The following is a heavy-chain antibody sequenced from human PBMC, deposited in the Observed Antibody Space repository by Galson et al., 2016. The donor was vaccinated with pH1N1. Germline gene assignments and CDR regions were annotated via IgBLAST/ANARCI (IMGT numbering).Heavy chain of an antibody. D-gene: IGHD3-10*01. Sequence: PALVKPTQTLTLTCTFSGFSLSTSGMCVSWIRQPPGKALEWLARIDWEDDKYCSTSLKTRLTISKDTSKNQVVLTVTNMDPVDTATYFCARTRGGFGDYVYWGQGTLVTVSS. CDR2: IDWEDDK. CDR3: ARTRGGFGDYVY. J-gene: IGHJ4*02. V-gene: IGHV2-70*11. CDR1: GFSLSTSGMC.